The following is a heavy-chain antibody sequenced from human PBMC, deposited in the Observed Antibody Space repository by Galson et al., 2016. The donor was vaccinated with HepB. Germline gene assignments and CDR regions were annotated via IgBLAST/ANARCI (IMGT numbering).Heavy chain of an antibody. CDR1: RSTFSTFG. J-gene: IGHJ3*02. CDR3: AQGLSVFGAFVI. D-gene: IGHD3-10*01. Sequence: SLRLSCAASRSTFSTFGMSWVRQAPGKGLEWVSSIGAGGDLIFYADSVKDRFTISRDNSKNTLFLRMNSLRADDTAMYYCAQGLSVFGAFVIWGQGTTVMVSS. CDR2: IGAGGDLI. V-gene: IGHV3-23*01.